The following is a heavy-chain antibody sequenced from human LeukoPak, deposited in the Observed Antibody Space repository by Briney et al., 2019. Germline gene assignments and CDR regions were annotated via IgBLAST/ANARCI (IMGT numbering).Heavy chain of an antibody. J-gene: IGHJ4*02. V-gene: IGHV4-34*01. D-gene: IGHD3-10*01. CDR3: ARGLKITMVRGVTHPFDY. Sequence: SETLSLTCAVYGGSFSGYYWSWIRLPPGKGLEWIGEINHSGSTDYNPSLKSRVTISVDTSKNQFSLKLSSVTAADTAVYYCARGLKITMVRGVTHPFDYWGQGTLVTVSS. CDR1: GGSFSGYY. CDR2: INHSGST.